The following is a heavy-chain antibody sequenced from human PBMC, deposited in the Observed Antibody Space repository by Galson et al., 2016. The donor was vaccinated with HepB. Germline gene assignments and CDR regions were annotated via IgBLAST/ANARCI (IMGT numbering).Heavy chain of an antibody. CDR1: GFTFSGNW. Sequence: SLRLSCAASGFTFSGNWMHWVRQAPGKGLVWVSRINSDGSTTDYADSVKGRFTISRDNSRNTVYLQMNSLRAEDTAVYYCAKDSMELRYHDYYYYGMDVWGQGTTVTVSS. V-gene: IGHV3-74*01. CDR2: INSDGSTT. J-gene: IGHJ6*02. D-gene: IGHD1-7*01. CDR3: AKDSMELRYHDYYYYGMDV.